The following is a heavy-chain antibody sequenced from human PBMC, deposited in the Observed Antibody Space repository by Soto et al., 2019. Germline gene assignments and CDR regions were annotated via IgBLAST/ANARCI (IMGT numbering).Heavy chain of an antibody. V-gene: IGHV3-23*01. Sequence: EVQLLESGGGLVQPGGSLRLSCAASGFTFSSYAMSWVRQAPGKGLEWVSAISGSGGSTYYADSVKGRFIISRDNSKNTLYLQMNSLRAEDTAVYYCAKDSTAYSSSYDFDYWGQGTLVTVSS. CDR1: GFTFSSYA. D-gene: IGHD6-6*01. CDR3: AKDSTAYSSSYDFDY. J-gene: IGHJ4*02. CDR2: ISGSGGST.